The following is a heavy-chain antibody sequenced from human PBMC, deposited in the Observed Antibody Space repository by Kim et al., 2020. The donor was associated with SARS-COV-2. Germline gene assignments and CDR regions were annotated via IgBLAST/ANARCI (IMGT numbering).Heavy chain of an antibody. CDR3: ASYDFWSGYYPFDY. CDR1: GFTFSSYW. CDR2: INSDGSST. V-gene: IGHV3-74*01. D-gene: IGHD3-3*01. Sequence: GGSLRLSCAASGFTFSSYWMHWVRQAPGKGLVWVSRINSDGSSTSYADSVKGRFTISRDNAKNTLYLQMNSLRAEDTAVYYCASYDFWSGYYPFDYWGQGTLVTVSS. J-gene: IGHJ4*02.